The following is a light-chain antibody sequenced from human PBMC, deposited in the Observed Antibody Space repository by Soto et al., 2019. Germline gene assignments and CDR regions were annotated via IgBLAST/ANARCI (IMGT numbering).Light chain of an antibody. J-gene: IGLJ3*02. V-gene: IGLV2-14*01. CDR3: SSYRSSSTWV. CDR1: SSDVGGYNF. Sequence: QSALTQPASVSGSPGQSITISCTGNSSDVGGYNFVSWYQQHPGKAPKLMIYDVSNRPSGVSNRFSGSTSGNTASLTISGLQAEDEADYYCSSYRSSSTWVFGGWTKVTVL. CDR2: DVS.